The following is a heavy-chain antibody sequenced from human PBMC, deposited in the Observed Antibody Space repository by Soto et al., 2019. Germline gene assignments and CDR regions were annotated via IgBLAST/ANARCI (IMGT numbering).Heavy chain of an antibody. CDR3: ARDGVRGGWYYFDL. V-gene: IGHV1-69*06. J-gene: IGHJ4*02. CDR2: IIPKFPTG. CDR1: GGSFSDYA. Sequence: QVQLVQSGTEVKKPGSSVRVSCKVSGGSFSDYAITWVRQAPGQGLEWMGGIIPKFPTGEYAKKFQGTVKITADKSTRTVYLEVSSLRHDYTAVYYCARDGVRGGWYYFDLWGQGTQVSVSS. D-gene: IGHD6-19*01.